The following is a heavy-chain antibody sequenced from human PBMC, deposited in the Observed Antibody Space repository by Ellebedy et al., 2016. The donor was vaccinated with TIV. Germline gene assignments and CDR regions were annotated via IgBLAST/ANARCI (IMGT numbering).Heavy chain of an antibody. D-gene: IGHD5-18*01. CDR1: GFTFSLYG. CDR2: ISDDGSET. CDR3: ATAYSYATTPDYYYGMDV. V-gene: IGHV3-30*01. Sequence: PGGSLRLSCTASGFTFSLYGMHWVRQAPGKGLEWVSTISDDGSETYYSDSVKGRFTISRDNSKNTLYLQMNSLRAEDTAMFYCATAYSYATTPDYYYGMDVWGQGTTVTVSS. J-gene: IGHJ6*02.